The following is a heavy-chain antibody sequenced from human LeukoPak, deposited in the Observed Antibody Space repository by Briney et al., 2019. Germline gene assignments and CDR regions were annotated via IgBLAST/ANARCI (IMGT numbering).Heavy chain of an antibody. J-gene: IGHJ3*02. Sequence: SETLSLTCTVSGGSISSYYWSWIRQPPGKGLEWIGYIHYSGSTNYNPSLKSRVTISVDTSKNEFSLKLSFVTAADTAVYYCARHYYYDSSGSRDAFDIWGQGTMDTVSS. CDR2: IHYSGST. CDR3: ARHYYYDSSGSRDAFDI. V-gene: IGHV4-59*08. CDR1: GGSISSYY. D-gene: IGHD3-22*01.